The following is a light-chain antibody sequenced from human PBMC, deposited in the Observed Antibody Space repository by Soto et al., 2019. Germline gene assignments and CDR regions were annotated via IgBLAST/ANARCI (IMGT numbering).Light chain of an antibody. CDR2: DVS. V-gene: IGLV2-14*01. J-gene: IGLJ1*01. CDR3: SSYTSSSTYV. CDR1: SSDIGGYNY. Sequence: QSALPQPASVSGSPGQSITISCTGTSSDIGGYNYVSWYQQHPGKAPKIMIYDVSNRPFGVSNRFSGSKSGNTAALTISGLQAEDEDDYYCSSYTSSSTYVFGTGTKVTV.